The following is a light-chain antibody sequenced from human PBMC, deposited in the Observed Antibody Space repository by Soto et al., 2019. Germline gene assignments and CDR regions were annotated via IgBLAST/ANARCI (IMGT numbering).Light chain of an antibody. CDR3: QQYGSS. V-gene: IGKV3-20*01. CDR2: GAS. Sequence: EIVLTQSPGTLSLSPGERATLSCRASQSVSSSYLAWYQQKPGQAPRLLIYGASSRATGIPDRFSGSGSGTDFTLTISRLEPEDFAAYYCQQYGSSFGGGTKV. J-gene: IGKJ4*01. CDR1: QSVSSSY.